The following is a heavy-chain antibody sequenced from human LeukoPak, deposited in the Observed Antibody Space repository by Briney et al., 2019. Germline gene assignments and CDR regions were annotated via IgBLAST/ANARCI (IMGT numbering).Heavy chain of an antibody. CDR2: IYTSGST. V-gene: IGHV4-4*07. CDR1: GGSFSTYY. J-gene: IGHJ5*02. CDR3: ARGELLRYFDWFQFDP. D-gene: IGHD3-9*01. Sequence: PSETLSLTCTVSGGSFSTYYWSWIRQPAGKGLEWIGRIYTSGSTHYIPSLKSRVTMSVDTSKNQFSLKLNFVTAADTAVYYCARGELLRYFDWFQFDPWGQGTLVTVSS.